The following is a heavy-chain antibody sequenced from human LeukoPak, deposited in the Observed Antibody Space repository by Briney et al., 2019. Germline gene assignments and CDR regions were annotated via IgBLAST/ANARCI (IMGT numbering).Heavy chain of an antibody. Sequence: GASVKVSCKASGGTFDYYSISWVRQAPGQGLEWMGGIIPIFGTANYAQKFQGRVTITTDESTSTAYMELSSLRSEDTAVYYCARVRGVITGRNRDNWFDPWGQGTLVTVSS. CDR2: IIPIFGTA. J-gene: IGHJ5*02. CDR1: GGTFDYYS. V-gene: IGHV1-69*05. D-gene: IGHD1-20*01. CDR3: ARVRGVITGRNRDNWFDP.